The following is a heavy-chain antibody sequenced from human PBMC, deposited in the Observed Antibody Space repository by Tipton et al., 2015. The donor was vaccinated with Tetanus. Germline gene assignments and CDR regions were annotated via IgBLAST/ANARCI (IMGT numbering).Heavy chain of an antibody. CDR1: VGSFSGYY. D-gene: IGHD4-17*01. CDR3: ARADYGDYAAHFDY. CDR2: VYYSGST. J-gene: IGHJ4*02. V-gene: IGHV4-59*01. Sequence: LRLSCAVYVGSFSGYYWSWIRQPPGKGLEWIGSVYYSGSTNYSPSLQSRVTISVDTSKNQFFLILSSVTAADTAVYYCARADYGDYAAHFDYWGQGGLVTVSS.